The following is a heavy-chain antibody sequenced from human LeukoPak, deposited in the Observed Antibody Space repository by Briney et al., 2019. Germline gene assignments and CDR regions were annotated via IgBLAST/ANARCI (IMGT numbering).Heavy chain of an antibody. CDR2: IYYSGST. V-gene: IGHV4-39*07. Sequence: SETLSLTCTVSGGSISSSSYYWGWIRQPPGKGLEWIGSIYYSGSTYYNPSLKSRVTMSVDTSKNQFSLKLSSVTAADTAVYYCAKDGGGLMFAFDVWGQGTVVTVSS. CDR3: AKDGGGLMFAFDV. CDR1: GGSISSSSYY. D-gene: IGHD3-10*02. J-gene: IGHJ3*01.